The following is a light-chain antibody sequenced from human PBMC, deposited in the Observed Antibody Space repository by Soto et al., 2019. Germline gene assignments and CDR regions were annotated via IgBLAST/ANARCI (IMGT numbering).Light chain of an antibody. CDR2: QVC. CDR3: MQNIHLPLT. V-gene: IGKV2-30*01. J-gene: IGKJ4*01. Sequence: DVVMTQSPLSLPVILGQSASISCRSSHSLVASDGNTYLNWLQQRPGQSPKRLIYQVCNRESGVPDRFSGSGSGTDFTLKISRVEAEDFGVYYCMQNIHLPLTFGGGTKVEIK. CDR1: HSLVASDGNTY.